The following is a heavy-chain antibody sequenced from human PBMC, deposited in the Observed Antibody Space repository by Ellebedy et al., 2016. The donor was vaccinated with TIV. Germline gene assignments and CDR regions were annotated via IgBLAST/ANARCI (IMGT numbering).Heavy chain of an antibody. V-gene: IGHV4-34*01. Sequence: GSLRLXCAVYGGSFSGYYWSWIRQPPGKGLEWIGEINHSGSTNYNPSLKSRVTISVDTSKNQFSLKLSSVTAADTAVYYCARGAYYYDSSADWFDPWGQGTLVTVSS. CDR1: GGSFSGYY. CDR3: ARGAYYYDSSADWFDP. CDR2: INHSGST. J-gene: IGHJ5*02. D-gene: IGHD3-22*01.